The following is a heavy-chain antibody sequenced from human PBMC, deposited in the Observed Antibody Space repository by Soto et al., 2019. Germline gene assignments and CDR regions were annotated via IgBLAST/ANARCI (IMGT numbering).Heavy chain of an antibody. V-gene: IGHV3-74*01. J-gene: IGHJ6*02. CDR3: ARVGCGGDCYSDLGMDV. D-gene: IGHD2-21*02. CDR2: INSDGSST. Sequence: EVQLVESGGGLVQPGGSLRLSCAASGFTFSSYWMHWVRQAPGKGLVWVSRINSDGSSTSYADSVKGRFTISRDNAKNTLYLQMNSLSAEDTAVYYCARVGCGGDCYSDLGMDVWGQGTTVTVSS. CDR1: GFTFSSYW.